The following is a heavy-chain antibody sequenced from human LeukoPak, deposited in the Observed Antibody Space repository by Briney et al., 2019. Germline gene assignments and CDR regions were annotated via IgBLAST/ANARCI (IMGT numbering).Heavy chain of an antibody. Sequence: GGSLRLSCAASGFTFSDFWMGWVRQAPGKGLEWVANINQGGSESYYVDSVKGRFTISRDNAKKSLFLQMNSLRAEDTAVYYCTKGRSSHYWGQGTLVTVST. CDR1: GFTFSDFW. CDR2: INQGGSES. D-gene: IGHD2-15*01. CDR3: TKGRSSHY. J-gene: IGHJ4*02. V-gene: IGHV3-7*01.